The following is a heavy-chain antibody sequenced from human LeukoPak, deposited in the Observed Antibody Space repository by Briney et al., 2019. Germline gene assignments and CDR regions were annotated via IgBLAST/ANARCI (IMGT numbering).Heavy chain of an antibody. CDR2: IYYSGST. CDR1: GGSISSSSYY. CDR3: ARQGRPSIRFLEWS. Sequence: SETLSLTCTVSGGSISSSSYYWGWIRQPPGKGLEWIGSIYYSGSTYYNPSLKSRVTISVDTSKNQFSLKLSSVTAADTAVYYCARQGRPSIRFLEWSCGQGTLVTVSS. V-gene: IGHV4-39*01. J-gene: IGHJ5*02. D-gene: IGHD3-3*01.